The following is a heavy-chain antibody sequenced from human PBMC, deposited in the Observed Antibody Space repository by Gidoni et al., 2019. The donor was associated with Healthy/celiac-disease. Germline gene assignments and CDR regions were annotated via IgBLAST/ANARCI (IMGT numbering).Heavy chain of an antibody. CDR3: ARDLRGEATVTTNYYYYYGMDV. CDR1: GFTFSDYY. J-gene: IGHJ6*02. Sequence: QVQLVESGGGFVKPGGSLRLPCAASGFTFSDYYMSWLRQAPGKGLEWVSYISSRGSTIYYADSVKGRFTISRDNAKNSLYLQMNSLRAEDTAVYYCARDLRGEATVTTNYYYYYGMDVWGQGTTVTVSS. V-gene: IGHV3-11*01. CDR2: ISSRGSTI. D-gene: IGHD4-17*01.